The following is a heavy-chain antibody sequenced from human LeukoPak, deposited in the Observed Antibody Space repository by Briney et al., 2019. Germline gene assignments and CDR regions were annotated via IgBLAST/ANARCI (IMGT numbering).Heavy chain of an antibody. V-gene: IGHV3-30-3*01. CDR1: GVTFCIYA. CDR2: ISYEGSNK. D-gene: IGHD3-10*01. Sequence: RGALRLSCAASGVTFCIYAMHWGPQAPGKGLGWGAVISYEGSNKYYADSVKGRLTISRDNSKNTLYLQMNSLSAEDTAVYYCARGTHYGSGSFRAFDIWGQGTMVTVSS. CDR3: ARGTHYGSGSFRAFDI. J-gene: IGHJ3*02.